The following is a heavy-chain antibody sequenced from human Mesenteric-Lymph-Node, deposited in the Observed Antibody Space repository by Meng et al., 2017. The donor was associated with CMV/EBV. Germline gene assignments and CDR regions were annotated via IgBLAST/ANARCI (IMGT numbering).Heavy chain of an antibody. J-gene: IGHJ4*02. Sequence: GGSLRLSCAASGFTFSSYAMSWVRQAPGKGLEWVSYISSSGSTIYYADSVKGRFTISRDNAKNSLYLQMNSLRAEDTAVYYCARIPSGSYFDYWGQGTLVTVSS. V-gene: IGHV3-48*04. D-gene: IGHD1-26*01. CDR1: GFTFSSYA. CDR2: ISSSGSTI. CDR3: ARIPSGSYFDY.